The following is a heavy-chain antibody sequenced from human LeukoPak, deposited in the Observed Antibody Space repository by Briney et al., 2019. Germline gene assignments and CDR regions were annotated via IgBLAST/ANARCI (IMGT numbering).Heavy chain of an antibody. D-gene: IGHD3-3*01. V-gene: IGHV1-18*01. CDR2: ISAYNGNT. J-gene: IGHJ4*02. CDR1: GYTFTSYD. CDR3: ARDRFRFLEWYQSGPLFDY. Sequence: ASVKVSCKASGYTFTSYDISWVRQAPGQGLEWMGWISAYNGNTNYAQRLQGRVTMTTDTSTSTVYMELRSLRSDDAAVYYCARDRFRFLEWYQSGPLFDYWGQGTLVTVSS.